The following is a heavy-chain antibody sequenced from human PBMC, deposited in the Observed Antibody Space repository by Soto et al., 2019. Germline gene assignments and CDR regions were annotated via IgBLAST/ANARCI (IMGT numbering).Heavy chain of an antibody. V-gene: IGHV3-7*03. D-gene: IGHD3-10*01. Sequence: PGGSLRLSCAASGFTFSSYWMSWVRQAPGKGLEWVANIKQDGSEKYYVDSVKGRFTISRDNAKNSLYLQMNSLRAEDTAVYYCARDFSGALWFGELLSWGQGTLVTVSS. CDR2: IKQDGSEK. CDR1: GFTFSSYW. J-gene: IGHJ4*02. CDR3: ARDFSGALWFGELLS.